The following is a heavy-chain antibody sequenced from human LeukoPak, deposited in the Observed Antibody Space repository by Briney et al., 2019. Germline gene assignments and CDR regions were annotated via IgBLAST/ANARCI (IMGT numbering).Heavy chain of an antibody. CDR2: ISGSGGST. Sequence: PGGSLRLSCAASGFTVSSNYMSWVRQAPGKGLEWVSAISGSGGSTYYADSVKGRFTISRDNSKNTLYLQMNSLRAEDTAVYYCAKDGPGVRRIVVVTPRGYDAFDIWGQGTMVTVSS. J-gene: IGHJ3*02. CDR1: GFTVSSNY. V-gene: IGHV3-23*01. CDR3: AKDGPGVRRIVVVTPRGYDAFDI. D-gene: IGHD3-22*01.